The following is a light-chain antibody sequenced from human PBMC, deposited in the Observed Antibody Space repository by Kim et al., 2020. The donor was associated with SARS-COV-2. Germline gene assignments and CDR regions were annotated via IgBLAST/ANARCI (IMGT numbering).Light chain of an antibody. Sequence: VVQTVRNSCKGDNIRRDNISCYQQKTGQAPVVVIHGKNKRPSEIPDRFSSSSSENTASLTITEAQAEDEADYYSNSRDSSGNHLVFGTGTKVTVL. CDR1: NIRRDN. CDR3: NSRDSSGNHLV. V-gene: IGLV3-19*01. CDR2: GKN. J-gene: IGLJ1*01.